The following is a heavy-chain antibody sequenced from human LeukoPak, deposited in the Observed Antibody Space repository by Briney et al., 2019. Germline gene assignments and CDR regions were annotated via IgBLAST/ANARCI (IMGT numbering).Heavy chain of an antibody. D-gene: IGHD3-16*01. CDR2: IYYSGSN. CDR1: GGSISSYY. Sequence: SETLSLTCTVSGGSISSYYWNWIRQPPGKGLEWIGYIYYSGSNNYNPSLKGRVTISVDTSKNQFSLKLRSVTAADTAVYYWARRGAPGRWDAFDIWGQGTMVTVSS. J-gene: IGHJ3*02. CDR3: ARRGAPGRWDAFDI. V-gene: IGHV4-59*08.